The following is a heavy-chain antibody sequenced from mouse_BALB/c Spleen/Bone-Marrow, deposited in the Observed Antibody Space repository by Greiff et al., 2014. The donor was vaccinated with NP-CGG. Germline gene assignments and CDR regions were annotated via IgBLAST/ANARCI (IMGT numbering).Heavy chain of an antibody. Sequence: LVKPGTSVKLSCKASGYTFTSYYIYWVKQRPGQGLKWIGEINPSNGGTNFNEKFKSKATLTVDKSSSTAYMQLSSLTSEDSAVYYCTRLSLLRGYFDYWGQGTTLTVSS. V-gene: IGHV1S16*01. CDR3: TRLSLLRGYFDY. CDR2: INPSNGGT. J-gene: IGHJ2*01. D-gene: IGHD1-2*01. CDR1: GYTFTSYY.